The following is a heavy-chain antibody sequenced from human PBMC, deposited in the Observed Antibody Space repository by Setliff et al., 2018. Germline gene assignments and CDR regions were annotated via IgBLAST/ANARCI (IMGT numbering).Heavy chain of an antibody. CDR3: AGPFDVGPYPRPIDGLDL. J-gene: IGHJ3*01. CDR2: INPNSGGR. V-gene: IGHV1-2*02. Sequence: GASVKVSCKASGYIFRDYYIHWVRQAPGQGREWMGWINPNSGGREYAEAFQGRVTLTGDTSIRTAFMELSGLTTDDTAVYYCAGPFDVGPYPRPIDGLDLWGQGTRVTVSS. CDR1: GYIFRDYY. D-gene: IGHD3-9*01.